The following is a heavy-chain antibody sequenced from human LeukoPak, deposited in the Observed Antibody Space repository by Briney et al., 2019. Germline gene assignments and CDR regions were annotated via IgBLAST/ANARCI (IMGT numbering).Heavy chain of an antibody. CDR2: IYYSGST. CDR1: GGSISSYY. CDR3: ARHYSYSGIL. Sequence: SETLSLTCTVSGGSISSYYWSWIRQPPGKGLEWIGYIYYSGSTNYNPSLKSRVTISVETSKNQFSLKLSSVPAADTAVYYCARHYSYSGILCGQGTLVTVSS. V-gene: IGHV4-59*08. D-gene: IGHD1-26*01. J-gene: IGHJ4*02.